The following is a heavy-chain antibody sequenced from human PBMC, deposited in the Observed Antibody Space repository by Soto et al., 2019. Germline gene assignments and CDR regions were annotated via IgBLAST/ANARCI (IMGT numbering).Heavy chain of an antibody. CDR3: ARYYDSSGDNWFDP. Sequence: ASVKVSCKASGYTFTSYAMHWVRQAPGQRLEWMGWINAGNGNTKYSQKFQGRVTISVDTSKNQFSLKLSSVTAADTAVYYCARYYDSSGDNWFDPWGQGPLVTVSS. D-gene: IGHD3-22*01. J-gene: IGHJ5*02. CDR1: GYTFTSYA. CDR2: INAGNGNT. V-gene: IGHV1-3*01.